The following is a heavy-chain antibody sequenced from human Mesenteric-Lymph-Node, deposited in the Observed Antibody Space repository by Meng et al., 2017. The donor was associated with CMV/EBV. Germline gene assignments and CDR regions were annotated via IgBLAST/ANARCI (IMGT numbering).Heavy chain of an antibody. CDR2: ISYDGSNK. Sequence: GGSLRLSCAASGFTFSYYAMHWVRQAPGKGLEWVALISYDGSNKYYADSVKGRFTISRDNSKNTLYLQMNSLRAEDTAVYYCARTMAARPDYYYGMDVWGQGTTVTVSS. CDR1: GFTFSYYA. J-gene: IGHJ6*02. D-gene: IGHD6-6*01. CDR3: ARTMAARPDYYYGMDV. V-gene: IGHV3-30-3*01.